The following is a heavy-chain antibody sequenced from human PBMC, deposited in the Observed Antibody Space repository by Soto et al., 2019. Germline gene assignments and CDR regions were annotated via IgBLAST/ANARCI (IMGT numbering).Heavy chain of an antibody. CDR1: GYTYTSYG. CDR2: ISAYNGNT. V-gene: IGHV1-18*01. CDR3: ARSYDILTGYLFSYYYYYMDV. Sequence: GASAKVSCKASGYTYTSYGISCVRQAPGQGLEWRGWISAYNGNTNYAQKLQGRVTMTTDTSTSTAYMELRSLRSDDTAVYYCARSYDILTGYLFSYYYYYMDVWGKGTTVTVSS. D-gene: IGHD3-9*01. J-gene: IGHJ6*03.